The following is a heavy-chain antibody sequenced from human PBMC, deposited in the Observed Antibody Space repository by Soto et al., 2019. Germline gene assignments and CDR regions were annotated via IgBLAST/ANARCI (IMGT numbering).Heavy chain of an antibody. CDR3: AKDRTAYCGGDCYPTGMDV. Sequence: GGSLRLSCAASGFTFSSYGMHWVRQAPGKGLEWVAVISYDGSNKYYADSVKGRFTISRDNSKNTLYLQMNSLRAEDTAVYYCAKDRTAYCGGDCYPTGMDVSGQGTKVTVS. J-gene: IGHJ6*02. D-gene: IGHD2-21*02. CDR2: ISYDGSNK. V-gene: IGHV3-30*18. CDR1: GFTFSSYG.